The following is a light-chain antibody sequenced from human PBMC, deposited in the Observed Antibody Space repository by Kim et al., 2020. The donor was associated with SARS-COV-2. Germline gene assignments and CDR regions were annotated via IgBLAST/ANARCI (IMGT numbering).Light chain of an antibody. V-gene: IGKV1-39*01. Sequence: SVGDRINITCRASERVKTYVNWYQQKPGKAPNLLIYSASYLQSGVPSRVSGGGSGTEFTLTISSLQPEDYATYFCQQTYNSLTVTFGQGTRLEIK. CDR1: ERVKTY. J-gene: IGKJ5*01. CDR3: QQTYNSLTVT. CDR2: SAS.